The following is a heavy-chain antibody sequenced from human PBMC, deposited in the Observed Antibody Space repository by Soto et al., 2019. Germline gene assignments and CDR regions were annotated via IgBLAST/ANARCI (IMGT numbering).Heavy chain of an antibody. CDR1: DYSISSDSNW. CDR3: ARGPTYYYGSGSYLRWFDP. Sequence: SETLSLTCAVSDYSISSDSNWWGWIRQPPGKGLEWIGYIHYSVSTYYNPSLKSRVTMSVDTAKNQFSLKLRSVTAVDTAVYYCARGPTYYYGSGSYLRWFDPWGQGTLVTVSS. D-gene: IGHD3-10*01. CDR2: IHYSVST. V-gene: IGHV4-28*03. J-gene: IGHJ5*02.